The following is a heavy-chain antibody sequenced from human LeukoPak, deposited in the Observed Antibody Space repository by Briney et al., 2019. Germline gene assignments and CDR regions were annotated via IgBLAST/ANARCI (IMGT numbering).Heavy chain of an antibody. CDR3: AKDGLRCSSTSCYRGGDY. V-gene: IGHV3-30*02. J-gene: IGHJ4*02. CDR2: IRFDENNK. Sequence: PGGSLRLSCAASGFTFSSYGMHWVRQAPGKGLEWVAFIRFDENNKYYADSVKGRFTISRDNSKNTLYLQMNSLRAEDTAVYYCAKDGLRCSSTSCYRGGDYWGQGTLVTVSS. D-gene: IGHD2-2*02. CDR1: GFTFSSYG.